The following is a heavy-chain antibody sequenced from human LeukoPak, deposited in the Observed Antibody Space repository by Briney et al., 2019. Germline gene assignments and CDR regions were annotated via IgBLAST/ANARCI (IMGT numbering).Heavy chain of an antibody. J-gene: IGHJ4*02. V-gene: IGHV2-70*11. CDR3: ARIQSGSYGRYYFDY. CDR1: GFSLSTSGMC. CDR2: IDWDDDK. Sequence: SGPALLKPTETLTLTCTFSGFSLSTSGMCVSWIRQPPGKALEWLARIDWDDDKYYSTSLKTRLTISKDTSKNQVVLTMTNMDPVDTATYYWARIQSGSYGRYYFDYWGQGTLFTVSS. D-gene: IGHD5-18*01.